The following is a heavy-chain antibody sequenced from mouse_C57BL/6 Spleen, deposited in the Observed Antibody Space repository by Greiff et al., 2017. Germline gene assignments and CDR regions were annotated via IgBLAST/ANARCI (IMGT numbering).Heavy chain of an antibody. V-gene: IGHV1-54*01. D-gene: IGHD1-1*01. CDR2: INPGSGGT. Sequence: QVQLQQPGAELVRPGTSVKVSCKASGYAFTNYLIEWVKQRPGQGLEWIGVINPGSGGTNYNEKFKGKATLTADKSSSTAYMQLSSLTSEDSAVXFCARSDYGSFDYWGQGTTLTVSS. CDR3: ARSDYGSFDY. CDR1: GYAFTNYL. J-gene: IGHJ2*01.